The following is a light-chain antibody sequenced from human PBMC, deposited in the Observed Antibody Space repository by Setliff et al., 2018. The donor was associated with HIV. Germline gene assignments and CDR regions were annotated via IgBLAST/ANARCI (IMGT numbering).Light chain of an antibody. CDR1: SSDVGGYMY. Sequence: QSALAQPRSVSGSPGQSVTISCTGTSSDVGGYMYVSWYQQHPGKAPKLMIYDVTKRPSGVPDRFSGSKSGNTASLTISGLQAEDEADYYCCSYAGTYTVVFGGGTK. J-gene: IGLJ2*01. CDR3: CSYAGTYTVV. V-gene: IGLV2-11*01. CDR2: DVT.